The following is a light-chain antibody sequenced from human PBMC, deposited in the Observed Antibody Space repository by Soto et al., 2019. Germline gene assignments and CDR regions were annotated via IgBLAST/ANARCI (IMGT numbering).Light chain of an antibody. CDR3: QQSYNTPRT. CDR2: AVS. V-gene: IGKV1-39*01. J-gene: IGKJ2*01. Sequence: DIQMTQSPSSLSASVGDRVTITCRASHSISSYLNWYQQKPGKAPKLLIYAVSTLQDGVPPRYSGSGSGTDFHLTISSLQPEDFATYYCQQSYNTPRTLGQGTKLEIK. CDR1: HSISSY.